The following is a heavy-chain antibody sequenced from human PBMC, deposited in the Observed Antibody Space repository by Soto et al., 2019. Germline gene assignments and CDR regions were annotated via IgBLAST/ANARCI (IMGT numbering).Heavy chain of an antibody. CDR3: ARDVGVAVAAFDAFDI. D-gene: IGHD6-19*01. Sequence: GGSLRLSCAASGFTFSSYWMSWVRQAPGKGLEWVANIKQDGSEKYYVDSVKGRFTISRDNAKNSLYLQMNSRRAEDAAVYYCARDVGVAVAAFDAFDIWGQGTMVTVSS. V-gene: IGHV3-7*01. CDR1: GFTFSSYW. CDR2: IKQDGSEK. J-gene: IGHJ3*02.